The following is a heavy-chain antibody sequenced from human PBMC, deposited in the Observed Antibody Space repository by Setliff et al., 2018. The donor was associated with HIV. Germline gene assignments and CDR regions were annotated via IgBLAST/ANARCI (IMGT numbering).Heavy chain of an antibody. J-gene: IGHJ4*02. CDR2: ISYTGGT. Sequence: SETLSLTCTVSGDSIRNDYRTWIRQSPEKGLEWIAYISYTGGTNYNPSLKRRVTLSLDASKNQISLKLRSVIAADTAMYYCARGHEWLRNWGQGTLVTVSS. CDR3: ARGHEWLRN. D-gene: IGHD5-12*01. V-gene: IGHV4-59*01. CDR1: GDSIRNDY.